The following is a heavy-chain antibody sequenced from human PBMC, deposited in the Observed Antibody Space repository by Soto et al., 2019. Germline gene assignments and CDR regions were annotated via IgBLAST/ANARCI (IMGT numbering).Heavy chain of an antibody. CDR3: AKIPHSSSWYLDAFDI. Sequence: GSLRLSCAASGFTFSSYGMHWVRQAPGKGLEWVAVISYDGSNKYYADSVKGRFTISRDNSKNTLYLQMNSLRAEDTAVCYCAKIPHSSSWYLDAFDIWGQGTMVTVSS. J-gene: IGHJ3*02. CDR1: GFTFSSYG. D-gene: IGHD6-13*01. CDR2: ISYDGSNK. V-gene: IGHV3-30*18.